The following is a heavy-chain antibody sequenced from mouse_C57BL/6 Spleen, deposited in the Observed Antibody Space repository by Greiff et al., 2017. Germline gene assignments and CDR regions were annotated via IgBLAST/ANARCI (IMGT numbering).Heavy chain of an antibody. D-gene: IGHD1-1*01. CDR3: ARAIYYGSLYYFDY. CDR1: GYSFTGYF. Sequence: VQLKQSGPELVKPGASVKISCKASGYSFTGYFMNWVMQSHGKSLEWIGRINPYNGDTFYNQKFKGKATVTVDKSSSTAHVELRSLTSEDSAVYDCARAIYYGSLYYFDYWGQGTTLTVSS. V-gene: IGHV1-20*01. CDR2: INPYNGDT. J-gene: IGHJ2*01.